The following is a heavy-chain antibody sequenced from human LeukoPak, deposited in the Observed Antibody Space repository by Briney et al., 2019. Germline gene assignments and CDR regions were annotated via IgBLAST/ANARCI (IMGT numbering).Heavy chain of an antibody. CDR1: GFTFSTYA. V-gene: IGHV3-30*04. CDR3: ARDPYCSGSSCYSGLFDY. Sequence: PGGSLRLSCAASGFTFSTYAMHWVRQAPAKGLEWVAIIYYDGSKKYYVDSVKGRFTISRDNSKNTLYLQMNSLRVEDTAVYYCARDPYCSGSSCYSGLFDYWGQGTLVTVSS. D-gene: IGHD2-15*01. J-gene: IGHJ4*02. CDR2: IYYDGSKK.